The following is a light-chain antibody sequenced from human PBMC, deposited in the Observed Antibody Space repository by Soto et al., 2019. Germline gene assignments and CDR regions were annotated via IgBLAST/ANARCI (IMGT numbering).Light chain of an antibody. CDR3: QQYNNWWT. CDR2: GAS. CDR1: QSVSSS. J-gene: IGKJ1*01. Sequence: EIVMTQSPATLSVSPGDRATITCRASQSVSSSLAWYQQKPGQAPRLLIYGASTRATGIPARFSGSGSGTEFTLTISSLQSEDFAVYYCQQYNNWWTFGQGTKVDIK. V-gene: IGKV3-15*01.